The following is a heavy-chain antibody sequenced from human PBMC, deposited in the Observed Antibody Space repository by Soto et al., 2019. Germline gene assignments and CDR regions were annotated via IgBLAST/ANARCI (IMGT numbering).Heavy chain of an antibody. CDR3: ARVPGYCSSTSCPKARNWFDP. Sequence: SETLSLTCTVSGGSISSGGYYWSWIRQHPGKGLEWIGYIYYSGSTYYNPSLKGRVTISVDTSKNQFSLKLSSVTAADTAVYYCARVPGYCSSTSCPKARNWFDPWGQGTLVTVSS. D-gene: IGHD2-2*01. J-gene: IGHJ5*02. V-gene: IGHV4-31*03. CDR1: GGSISSGGYY. CDR2: IYYSGST.